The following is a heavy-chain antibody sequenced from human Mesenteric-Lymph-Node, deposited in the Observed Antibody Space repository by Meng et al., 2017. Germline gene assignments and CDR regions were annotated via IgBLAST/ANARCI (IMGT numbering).Heavy chain of an antibody. Sequence: SVKVSCKASGGTFSSYAISWVRQAPGQGLEWMGGIIPIFGTANYAQKFQGRVTITADESTSTAYMELSSLRSEDKAVYYWARAKRNLRYFDWLLPIFDYWGQAIL. CDR3: ARAKRNLRYFDWLLPIFDY. J-gene: IGHJ4*02. CDR1: GGTFSSYA. D-gene: IGHD3-9*01. V-gene: IGHV1-69*13. CDR2: IIPIFGTA.